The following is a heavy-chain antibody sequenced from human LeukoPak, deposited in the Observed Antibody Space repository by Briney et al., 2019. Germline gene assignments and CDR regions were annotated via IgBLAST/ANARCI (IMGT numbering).Heavy chain of an antibody. CDR3: ANGGYSGSRKGTLADY. J-gene: IGHJ4*02. CDR2: ISYDGSNK. V-gene: IGHV3-30*18. Sequence: GSLRLSRAASGFTFSSYGMHWVRQAPGKGLEWVAVISYDGSNKYYADSVKGRFTISRDNSKNTLYLQMNSLRAEDTAVYYCANGGYSGSRKGTLADYWGQGTLVTVSS. CDR1: GFTFSSYG. D-gene: IGHD1-26*01.